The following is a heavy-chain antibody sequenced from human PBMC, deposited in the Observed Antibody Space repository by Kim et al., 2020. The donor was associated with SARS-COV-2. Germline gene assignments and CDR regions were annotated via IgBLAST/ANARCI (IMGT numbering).Heavy chain of an antibody. CDR2: T. CDR3: ARGGTIFGVVIPFDY. V-gene: IGHV1-8*01. J-gene: IGHJ4*02. Sequence: TGYAQKFQGRVNMTRNTSISTAYMELSSLRSEDTAVYYCARGGTIFGVVIPFDYWGQGTLVTVSS. D-gene: IGHD3-3*01.